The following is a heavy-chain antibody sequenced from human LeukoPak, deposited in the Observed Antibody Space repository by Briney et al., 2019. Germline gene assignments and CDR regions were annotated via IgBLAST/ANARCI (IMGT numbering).Heavy chain of an antibody. J-gene: IGHJ4*02. V-gene: IGHV3-15*01. CDR2: IKSKTDGGTT. D-gene: IGHD3-16*01. CDR1: GFTFSNVW. Sequence: GGSLRLSCAASGFTFSNVWMNWVRQAPGKGLESVGRIKSKTDGGTTDFAAPVKGRFATSRDDSKNTLSLQMNSLKTEDTGVYYCTQGGTKAYSWGQGTLVTVSS. CDR3: TQGGTKAYS.